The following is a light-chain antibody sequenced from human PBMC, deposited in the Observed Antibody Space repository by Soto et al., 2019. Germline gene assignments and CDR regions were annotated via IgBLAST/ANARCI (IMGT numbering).Light chain of an antibody. CDR1: QGISSW. V-gene: IGKV1-12*01. CDR2: TGS. Sequence: DIQMTQSPSSVSASVGDRVSLTCRASQGISSWLAWYQQQPGRAPNLLLYTGSSLQSGVPSRFSGTGSGTDFTLTISSLQPEDVAAYYCQQYNRFPLTFGGGTKVEIK. CDR3: QQYNRFPLT. J-gene: IGKJ4*01.